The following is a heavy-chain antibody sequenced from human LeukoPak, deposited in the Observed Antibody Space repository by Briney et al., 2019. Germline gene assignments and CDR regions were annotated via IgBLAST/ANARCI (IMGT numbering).Heavy chain of an antibody. Sequence: NSGGSLRLSCAASGFTFSDYYMTWLRQAPGKGLEWVSSISRGGNSKYYTDSVKGRFTISRDNAKNLLYLQMNSLRAEDTAIYYCARDQYLDYRGQGTLVTVSS. J-gene: IGHJ4*02. CDR1: GFTFSDYY. CDR3: ARDQYLDY. CDR2: ISRGGNSK. V-gene: IGHV3-11*01.